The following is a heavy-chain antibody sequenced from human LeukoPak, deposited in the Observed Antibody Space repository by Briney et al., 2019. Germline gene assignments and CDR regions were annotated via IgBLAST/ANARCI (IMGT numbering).Heavy chain of an antibody. CDR3: AGQKGSGELGNFDY. D-gene: IGHD3-10*01. CDR2: LNPNNGGT. V-gene: IGHV1-2*02. J-gene: IGHJ4*02. CDR1: GYTFTGYY. Sequence: ASVKVSCKASGYTFTGYYVHWVRQAPGQGLEWMGWLNPNNGGTNYAQKFQGRVTMTRDTSISTAYMELSRLRSDDTAVYYCAGQKGSGELGNFDYWGQGTLVTVSS.